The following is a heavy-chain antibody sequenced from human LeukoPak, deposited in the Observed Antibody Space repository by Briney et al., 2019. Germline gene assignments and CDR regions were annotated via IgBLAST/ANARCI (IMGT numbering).Heavy chain of an antibody. V-gene: IGHV3-21*01. J-gene: IGHJ6*02. CDR1: GLTFSSYT. CDR2: ISSSSTYI. D-gene: IGHD2-2*01. CDR3: ARESTGMDV. Sequence: PGGSLRLSCAASGLTFSSYTMNWVRQAPGKGLEWVSSISSSSTYIYYADSVKGRFTISRDNAQNSLYLQMNSLRAEDTAVYYCARESTGMDVWGQGTTVTVSS.